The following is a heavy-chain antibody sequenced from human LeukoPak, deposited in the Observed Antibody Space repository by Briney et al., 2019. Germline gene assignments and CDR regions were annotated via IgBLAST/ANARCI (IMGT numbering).Heavy chain of an antibody. CDR2: IHQDAGEK. J-gene: IGHJ2*01. CDR1: GFTFSDSW. CDR3: ARGVVGATTGWYFDL. V-gene: IGHV3-7*02. D-gene: IGHD1-26*01. Sequence: GGSLRLSCAASGFTFSDSWMTWVRQTPGKGLQWVASIHQDAGEKQYLDSVRGRFTISRDNFKNTLYLHMNRLRAEDTTVYHCARGVVGATTGWYFDLWGRGTLVTVSS.